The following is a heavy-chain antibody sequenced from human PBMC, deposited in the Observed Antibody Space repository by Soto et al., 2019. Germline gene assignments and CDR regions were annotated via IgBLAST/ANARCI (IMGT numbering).Heavy chain of an antibody. D-gene: IGHD2-15*01. J-gene: IGHJ2*01. Sequence: ASVKVSCTASGYTFTSYGISWVRQAPGQGLEWMGWISAYNGNTNYAQKLQGRVTMTTDTSTSTACMELRSLRSDDTAVYYCARDSGYCSGGSCYATDPYWYFDLWGRGTLVTVSS. V-gene: IGHV1-18*01. CDR1: GYTFTSYG. CDR3: ARDSGYCSGGSCYATDPYWYFDL. CDR2: ISAYNGNT.